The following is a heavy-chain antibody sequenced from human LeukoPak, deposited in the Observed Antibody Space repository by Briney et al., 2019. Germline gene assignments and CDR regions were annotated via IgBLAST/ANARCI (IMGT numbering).Heavy chain of an antibody. Sequence: PSETLSLTCTVSGGSISSSSYYWGWIRQPPGKGLEWIGSIYYSGSTYYNPSLKSRVTISVDTSKNQFSLKLSSVTAADTAVYYCARRDSSGAIDYWGQGTLVTVSS. CDR3: ARRDSSGAIDY. CDR1: GGSISSSSYY. D-gene: IGHD3-22*01. CDR2: IYYSGST. J-gene: IGHJ4*02. V-gene: IGHV4-39*01.